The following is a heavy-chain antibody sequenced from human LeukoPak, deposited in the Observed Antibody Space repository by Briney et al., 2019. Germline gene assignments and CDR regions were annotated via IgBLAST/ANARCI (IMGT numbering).Heavy chain of an antibody. V-gene: IGHV1-24*01. CDR2: FDPEDGET. CDR1: GYTLTELS. D-gene: IGHD2-2*02. Sequence: ASVKVSCKVSGYTLTELSMHWVRQAPGKGLEWMGGFDPEDGETIYAQKFQGRVTMTEDTSTDTAYMELSSLRSEDTAVYYCATPGYCSNTSCYNFDYWGQGTLVTVSS. CDR3: ATPGYCSNTSCYNFDY. J-gene: IGHJ4*02.